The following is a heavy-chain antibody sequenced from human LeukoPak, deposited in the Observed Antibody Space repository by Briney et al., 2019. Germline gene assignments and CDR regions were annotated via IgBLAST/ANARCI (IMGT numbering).Heavy chain of an antibody. CDR3: ARDVYCGGDCSYFDP. CDR2: IYSSGST. J-gene: IGHJ4*02. Sequence: SETLSLTCTVSGGSLSSYYWSWTRQPPGKGLEWLGYIYSSGSTNYNPSLRSRVTISLDTSKNQFSLKLSSVTAADTAVYYCARDVYCGGDCSYFDPWGQGTLVTVSS. D-gene: IGHD2-21*02. CDR1: GGSLSSYY. V-gene: IGHV4-59*01.